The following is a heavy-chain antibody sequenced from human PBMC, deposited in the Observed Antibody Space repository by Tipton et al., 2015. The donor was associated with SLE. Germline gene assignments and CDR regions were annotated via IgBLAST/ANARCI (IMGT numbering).Heavy chain of an antibody. D-gene: IGHD3-10*01. V-gene: IGHV4-34*01. CDR3: ASRGRAFDI. CDR2: INHSGSP. Sequence: TLSLTCAVYGGSFSGYYWSWIRQPPGKGLEWIGEINHSGSPNYNPSLKSRVTISVDTSKNQFSLKLSSVTAADTAVYYCASRGRAFDIWGQGTMVTVSS. CDR1: GGSFSGYY. J-gene: IGHJ3*02.